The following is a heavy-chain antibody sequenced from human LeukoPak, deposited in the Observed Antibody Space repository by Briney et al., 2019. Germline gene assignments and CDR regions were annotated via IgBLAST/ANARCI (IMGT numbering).Heavy chain of an antibody. Sequence: ASVKVSCKASGYTFTGYYMHWVRQAPGQGLEWMGWINPNSGGTNYAQKFQGRVTMTRDTSISTAYMELSRLRSDDTAVYYCARVLQGDSSGYHYDYFDYWGQGTLVTVSS. CDR2: INPNSGGT. CDR1: GYTFTGYY. J-gene: IGHJ4*02. V-gene: IGHV1-2*02. CDR3: ARVLQGDSSGYHYDYFDY. D-gene: IGHD3-22*01.